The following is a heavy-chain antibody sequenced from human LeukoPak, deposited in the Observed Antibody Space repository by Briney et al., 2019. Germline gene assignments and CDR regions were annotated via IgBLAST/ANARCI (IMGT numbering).Heavy chain of an antibody. Sequence: SQTLSLTCTVSTCSITSGGYFWSWIRQPAGRELEWIGRIYTNGNTNYNPSLKSRVTISLDTSKTQFSLRLSSVTAADTAVYYCARDTYYSDTSGYHLDYWGQGTLVTVSS. CDR3: ARDTYYSDTSGYHLDY. D-gene: IGHD3-22*01. J-gene: IGHJ4*02. CDR1: TCSITSGGYF. V-gene: IGHV4-61*02. CDR2: IYTNGNT.